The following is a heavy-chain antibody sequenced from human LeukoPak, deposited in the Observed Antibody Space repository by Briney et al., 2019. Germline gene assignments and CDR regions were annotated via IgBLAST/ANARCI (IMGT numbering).Heavy chain of an antibody. Sequence: PGGSLRLSCAVSGFIFSGYWMSWVRQAPGKGLEWVANIKYDSSDQYYVDSVKGRFTISRDNAKNSLSLQMNSLRAEDTAVYYCASRNLFQHWGQGTLVTVSS. CDR1: GFIFSGYW. V-gene: IGHV3-7*01. CDR3: ASRNLFQH. CDR2: IKYDSSDQ. D-gene: IGHD1-14*01. J-gene: IGHJ1*01.